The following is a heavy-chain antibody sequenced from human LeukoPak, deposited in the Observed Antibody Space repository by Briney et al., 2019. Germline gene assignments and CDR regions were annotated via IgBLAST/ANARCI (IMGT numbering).Heavy chain of an antibody. J-gene: IGHJ4*02. V-gene: IGHV1-18*01. D-gene: IGHD5/OR15-5a*01. CDR3: ARDSTNTSGYRVYHDY. Sequence: APVKVSCKASGYTFNHYGISWMRQAPGQGLEWMGWISCYNGDTRYAQNFKGRVTMTTDTSTSTVYMEVRSLTSDDTAVYYCARDSTNTSGYRVYHDYWGQGALVTVSS. CDR1: GYTFNHYG. CDR2: ISCYNGDT.